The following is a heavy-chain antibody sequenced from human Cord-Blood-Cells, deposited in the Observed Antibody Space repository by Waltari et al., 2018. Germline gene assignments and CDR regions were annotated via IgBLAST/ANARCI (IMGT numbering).Heavy chain of an antibody. J-gene: IGHJ3*02. CDR2: SIPNLGRA. CDR3: ARDSYCGGDCYDAFDI. D-gene: IGHD2-21*01. CDR1: GGTFSSYA. Sequence: QVQLVQSGAEVKKPGSSVKVSCKASGGTFSSYAISWVRQAPGQGLGWMGRSIPNLGRANCAQKFQGRVTITADKSTSTAYMELSSLRSEDTAVYYCARDSYCGGDCYDAFDIWGQGTMVTVSS. V-gene: IGHV1-69*09.